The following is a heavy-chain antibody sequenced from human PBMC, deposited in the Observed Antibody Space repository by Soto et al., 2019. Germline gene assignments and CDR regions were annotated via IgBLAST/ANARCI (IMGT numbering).Heavy chain of an antibody. D-gene: IGHD2-2*01. CDR2: LYYNTKT. Sequence: QVQLQESGPGLVKPSETLSLTCTVSGGSVNSGSYYWTWIRQPPGKGLEWIGYLYYNTKTNYNPSSMSRVTISVDTTKNQFSLKLSSVTAADTAVYYCARTYCTTTSCQAHGMDVWGQGTTVTVSS. J-gene: IGHJ6*02. CDR1: GGSVNSGSYY. CDR3: ARTYCTTTSCQAHGMDV. V-gene: IGHV4-61*01.